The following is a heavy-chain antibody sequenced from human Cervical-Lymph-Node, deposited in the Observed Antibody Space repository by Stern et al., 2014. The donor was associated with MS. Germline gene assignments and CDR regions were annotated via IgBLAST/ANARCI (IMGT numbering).Heavy chain of an antibody. D-gene: IGHD3-16*02. CDR2: ISWNSNNI. V-gene: IGHV3-9*01. CDR1: GFTFDDCA. CDR3: AKDISERHYYFDS. Sequence: EVQLEESGGGSVQPGRSLRLSCAASGFTFDDCAMHCVRQAPGKGLEWVSGISWNSNNIGYADSVRGRFTITRDNAKNSLYLQMNGLRPEDTALYYCAKDISERHYYFDSWGEGTLVTVSS. J-gene: IGHJ4*02.